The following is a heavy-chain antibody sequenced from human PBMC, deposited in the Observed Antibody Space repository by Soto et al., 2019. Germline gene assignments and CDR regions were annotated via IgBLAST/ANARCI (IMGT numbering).Heavy chain of an antibody. Sequence: EVQLLESGGGLVQPGGSVRLSCAASGFTFSSYAMSWVHQAPGKGLEWVSAVSGSGGTTYYADSVKGRFTISRDNSKNTVYLQMNSLRVEDTAVYYCAKWYYYDSRPRKYFDYWGQGTLVIVSS. CDR2: VSGSGGTT. D-gene: IGHD3-22*01. J-gene: IGHJ4*02. V-gene: IGHV3-23*01. CDR1: GFTFSSYA. CDR3: AKWYYYDSRPRKYFDY.